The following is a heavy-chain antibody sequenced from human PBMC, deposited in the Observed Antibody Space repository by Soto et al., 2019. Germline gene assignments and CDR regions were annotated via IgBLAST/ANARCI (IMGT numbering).Heavy chain of an antibody. D-gene: IGHD1-26*01. CDR3: VRGGGVRPTWGYD. CDR1: GYTFRGYG. CDR2: ISSDETIV. J-gene: IGHJ4*02. V-gene: IGHV3-48*02. Sequence: GGSLRLSCEGFGYTFRGYGMIWVRQAPGKGLECVSYISSDETIVNYADSVKGRFTISRDSAKNSLFLQMNSLRDEDTAVYYCVRGGGVRPTWGYDWAQRAQVIVSS.